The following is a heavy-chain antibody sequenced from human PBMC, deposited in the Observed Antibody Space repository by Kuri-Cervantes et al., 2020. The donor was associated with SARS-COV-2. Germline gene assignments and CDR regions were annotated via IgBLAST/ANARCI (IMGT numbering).Heavy chain of an antibody. CDR2: IDWDDDK. V-gene: IGHV2-70*11. Sequence: SCPKLVRHTQSLTLTCTFTGFSLSTSGMCVSWIRQPPGKALEWLARIDWDDDKYYNTSLKTRLTIFKDTSKNQVVLTMTNVDPVDTATYYCARIQAATVIADYWGQGTLVTVSS. CDR3: ARIQAATVIADY. CDR1: GFSLSTSGMC. J-gene: IGHJ4*02. D-gene: IGHD4-11*01.